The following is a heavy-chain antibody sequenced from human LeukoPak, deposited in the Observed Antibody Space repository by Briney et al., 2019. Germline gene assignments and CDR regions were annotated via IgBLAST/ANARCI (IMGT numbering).Heavy chain of an antibody. J-gene: IGHJ3*02. CDR3: ARGVGQDAFDI. V-gene: IGHV3-23*01. CDR1: GFTFGSYA. D-gene: IGHD1-26*01. CDR2: ITESGGGT. Sequence: GGSLRLSCAASGFTFGSYAMSWVRQAPGKGLEWVSAITESGGGTYNADSVKGRFTFSRDNSKNTLYLQMNSLRAEDTAVYYCARGVGQDAFDIWGQGTMVTVSS.